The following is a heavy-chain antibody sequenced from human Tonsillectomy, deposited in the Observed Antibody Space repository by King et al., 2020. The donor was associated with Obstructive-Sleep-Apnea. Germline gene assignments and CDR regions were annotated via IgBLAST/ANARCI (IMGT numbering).Heavy chain of an antibody. CDR1: GFTFSSYS. CDR2: ISSSSSNI. Sequence: VQLVESGGGLVQPGGSLRISCAASGFTFSSYSMNWVRQAPGKGLEWVSYISSSSSNIYYADSVKGRLTISRDNAKNSLYLHMNSLRAEDTAVYYCARDPDCTNGVCYTVGFDYWGQGTLVTVSS. CDR3: ARDPDCTNGVCYTVGFDY. J-gene: IGHJ4*02. V-gene: IGHV3-48*04. D-gene: IGHD2-8*01.